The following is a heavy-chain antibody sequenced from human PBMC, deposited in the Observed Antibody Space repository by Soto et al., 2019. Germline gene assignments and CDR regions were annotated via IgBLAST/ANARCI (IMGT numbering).Heavy chain of an antibody. D-gene: IGHD3-22*01. Sequence: QVQLVQSGAEVKKPGSSVKVSCKASGGTFSSYAISWVRQAPGQGLEWMGGIIPIFGTANYAQKFQGRVTITADESTSTAYMELSSLRSEDTAVYYCARGGYYYDSSGYPVGRFGDWGQGTLVTVSS. CDR1: GGTFSSYA. CDR2: IIPIFGTA. J-gene: IGHJ4*02. CDR3: ARGGYYYDSSGYPVGRFGD. V-gene: IGHV1-69*01.